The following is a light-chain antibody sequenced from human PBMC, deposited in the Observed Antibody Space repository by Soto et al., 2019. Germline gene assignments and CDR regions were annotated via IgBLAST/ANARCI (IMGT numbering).Light chain of an antibody. CDR2: GAS. V-gene: IGKV3-15*01. CDR3: QQYHNWPLT. CDR1: QSVTSN. Sequence: EIVLTQSPATLSLSPGERVTLSCRASQSVTSNYVAWYQQKPGQAPRLLIYGASTRATGIPPRFSGSGSGTEFTLTISLQSEDFAVYYCQQYHNWPLTFGGGTKVDIK. J-gene: IGKJ4*01.